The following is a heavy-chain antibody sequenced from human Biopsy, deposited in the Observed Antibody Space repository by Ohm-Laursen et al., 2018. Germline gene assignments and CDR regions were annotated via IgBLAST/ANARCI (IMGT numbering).Heavy chain of an antibody. CDR3: ARGGRLAASGTGDY. J-gene: IGHJ4*02. V-gene: IGHV4-34*01. D-gene: IGHD6-13*01. CDR2: INHSGVT. Sequence: SETLSLTCVVYGGSFSGYFLTWIRQPPGRGLEWIGEINHSGVTYYNPSLESRLTISGDTSRNQFSLRLTSLTAADTAVYYCARGGRLAASGTGDYWGQGTLVTVSS. CDR1: GGSFSGYF.